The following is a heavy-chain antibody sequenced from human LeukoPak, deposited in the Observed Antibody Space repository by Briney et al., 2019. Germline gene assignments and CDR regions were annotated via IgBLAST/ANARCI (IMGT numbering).Heavy chain of an antibody. V-gene: IGHV3-9*03. D-gene: IGHD3-3*01. CDR3: AKGTSSTIFGLEFNF. J-gene: IGHJ4*02. CDR1: GFKFEDYA. CDR2: INWNGNDI. Sequence: PGRSLRLSCAASGFKFEDYAMNWVRQAPEKGLEWVASINWNGNDIVYADSVKGRFTISRDNAKKSVFLQMTSLRTEDVALYYCAKGTSSTIFGLEFNFSGQGTLVTVSS.